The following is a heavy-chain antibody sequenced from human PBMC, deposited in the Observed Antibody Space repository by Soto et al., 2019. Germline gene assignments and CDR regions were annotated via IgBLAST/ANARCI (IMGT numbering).Heavy chain of an antibody. V-gene: IGHV4-30-2*01. J-gene: IGHJ5*02. CDR2: IYHSGST. CDR3: ARVPDR. Sequence: SETLSLTCAVSGGSISSGGYSWSWIRQPPGKGLEWIGYIYHSGSTYYNPSLKSRVTISVDRSKNQFSMKLSSVTAADTAVYYCARVPDRWGQGTLVTV. D-gene: IGHD2-2*01. CDR1: GGSISSGGYS.